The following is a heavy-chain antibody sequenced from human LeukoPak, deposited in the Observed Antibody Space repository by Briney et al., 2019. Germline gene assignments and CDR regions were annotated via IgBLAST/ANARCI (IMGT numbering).Heavy chain of an antibody. D-gene: IGHD2-2*01. V-gene: IGHV3-21*01. Sequence: GGSLRLSCAASGFPFNTYTVAWVRQAPGKGLEWVSSISSTSTNKYYADSMKGRFTISRDNAKNSLYLQINSLRVEDTALYFCARVGAGSSTSFFAIDDWGQGTLVTVSS. J-gene: IGHJ4*02. CDR3: ARVGAGSSTSFFAIDD. CDR1: GFPFNTYT. CDR2: ISSTSTNK.